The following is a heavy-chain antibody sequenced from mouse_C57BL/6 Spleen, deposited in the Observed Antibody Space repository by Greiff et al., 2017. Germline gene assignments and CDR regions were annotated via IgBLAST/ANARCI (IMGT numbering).Heavy chain of an antibody. CDR2: ISDGGSYT. D-gene: IGHD3-2*02. CDR1: GFTFSSYA. J-gene: IGHJ4*01. V-gene: IGHV5-4*01. CDR3: ARDTAQATYARDY. Sequence: EVQRVESGGGLVKPGGSLKLSCAASGFTFSSYAMSWVRQTPEKRLEWVATISDGGSYTYYPDNVKGRFTISRDNAKNNLYLQLSHLKSEDTAMYYWARDTAQATYARDYWGQGTSVTVSS.